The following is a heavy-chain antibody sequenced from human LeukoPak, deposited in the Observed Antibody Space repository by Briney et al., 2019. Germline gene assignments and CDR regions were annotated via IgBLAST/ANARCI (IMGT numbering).Heavy chain of an antibody. CDR3: AREEMATIWNTLNLFDP. V-gene: IGHV4-34*01. CDR2: INHSGST. Sequence: SETLSLTCAVYGGSFSGYYWSWIRQPPGKGLEWIGEINHSGSTNYNPSLKSRVTISVDTSKNQFSLKLSSVTAADTAVYYCAREEMATIWNTLNLFDPWGQGTVVTVSS. D-gene: IGHD5-24*01. CDR1: GGSFSGYY. J-gene: IGHJ5*02.